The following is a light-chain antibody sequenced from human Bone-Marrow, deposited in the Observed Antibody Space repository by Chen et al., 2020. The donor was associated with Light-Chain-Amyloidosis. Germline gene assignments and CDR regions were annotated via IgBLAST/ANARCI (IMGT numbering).Light chain of an antibody. Sequence: EIVLTQSPGTLSLSPGEGANLSCRASQTISSNCLTWYQQKFGQAPRLLIYGSSSRATGIPDRFTGSGSGTDFTLTINRLEPEVFAMYYCQQYGTSPLTFGGGTKVEIK. V-gene: IGKV3-20*01. CDR3: QQYGTSPLT. J-gene: IGKJ4*01. CDR2: GSS. CDR1: QTISSNC.